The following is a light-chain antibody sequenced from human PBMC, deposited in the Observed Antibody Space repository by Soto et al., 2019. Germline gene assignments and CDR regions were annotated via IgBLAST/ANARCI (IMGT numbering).Light chain of an antibody. Sequence: DIVMTQSPLSLPVTPGEPASISCRSSQSLLHGSGFKHLDWYLQKPGQSPQLLIYLGSNRASGVPDRFSGSGSGTDFTLKISRVEAEDVGVYYCMQTLQTPRTFGQGTKLEIK. V-gene: IGKV2-28*01. CDR1: QSLLHGSGFKH. J-gene: IGKJ2*01. CDR2: LGS. CDR3: MQTLQTPRT.